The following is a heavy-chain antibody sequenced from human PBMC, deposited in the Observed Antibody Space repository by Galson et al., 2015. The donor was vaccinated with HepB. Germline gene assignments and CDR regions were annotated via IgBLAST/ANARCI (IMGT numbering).Heavy chain of an antibody. D-gene: IGHD3-10*01. CDR1: GYGFSGYW. CDR3: ARFYYGSGTYYFDY. Sequence: QSGAEVKKPGESLKISCKGSGYGFSGYWIGWVRQMPGKGLEWMGLIYPGDSETRNSPSFQGQVTISVDKSINTAYLQWSSLKASDTAIYYCARFYYGSGTYYFDYWGQGSLVTVSS. J-gene: IGHJ4*02. CDR2: IYPGDSET. V-gene: IGHV5-51*03.